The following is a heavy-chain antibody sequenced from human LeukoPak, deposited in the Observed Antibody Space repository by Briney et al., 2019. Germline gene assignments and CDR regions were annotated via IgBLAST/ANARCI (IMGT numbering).Heavy chain of an antibody. V-gene: IGHV3-21*01. CDR3: ARPLDSSGYYYGAYYYYGMDV. CDR1: GFTFSSYW. D-gene: IGHD3-22*01. J-gene: IGHJ6*02. CDR2: ISSSSSYI. Sequence: GGSLRLSCAASGFTFSSYWMHWVRQAPGKGLEWVSSISSSSSYIYYADSVKGRFTISRDNAKNSLYLQMNSLRAEDTAVYYCARPLDSSGYYYGAYYYYGMDVWGQGTTVTVSS.